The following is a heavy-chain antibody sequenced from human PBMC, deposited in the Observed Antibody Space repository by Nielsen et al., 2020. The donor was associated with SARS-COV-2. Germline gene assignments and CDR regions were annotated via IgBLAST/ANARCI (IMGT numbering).Heavy chain of an antibody. V-gene: IGHV3-9*01. D-gene: IGHD5-24*01. CDR1: GFTFDDYA. CDR3: ASRQDGYNYDTQ. J-gene: IGHJ4*02. Sequence: SLKISCAASGFTFDDYAMHWVRQAPGKGLEWVSGVSWKGKSMGYADSVKGRFTISRDNARNTLYLQMSGLRAEDTGVYYCASRQDGYNYDTQWGQGTRVTVSS. CDR2: VSWKGKSM.